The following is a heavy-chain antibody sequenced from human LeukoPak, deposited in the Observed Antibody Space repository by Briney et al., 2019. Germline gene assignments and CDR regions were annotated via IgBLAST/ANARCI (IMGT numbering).Heavy chain of an antibody. CDR2: ISSSGSTI. CDR1: GFTFSSYS. V-gene: IGHV3-48*04. J-gene: IGHJ4*02. CDR3: ARGVAATLGYYFDY. D-gene: IGHD2-15*01. Sequence: GGSLRLSCAASGFTFSSYSMNWVRQAPGKGLEWVSYISSSGSTIYYADSVKGRFTISRDNAKNSLYLQMNSLRAEDTAVYYCARGVAATLGYYFDYWGQGTLVSVSS.